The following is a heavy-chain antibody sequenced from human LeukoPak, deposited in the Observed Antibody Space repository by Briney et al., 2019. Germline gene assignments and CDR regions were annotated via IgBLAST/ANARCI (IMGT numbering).Heavy chain of an antibody. CDR1: GFTFSSYW. V-gene: IGHV3-53*01. J-gene: IGHJ4*02. Sequence: PGGSLRLSCAASGFTFSSYWMSWVRQAPGKGLEWVSVIYSGGSTYYADSVKGRFTISRDNSKNTLYLQMNSLRAEDTAVYYCGRGYGIDYWGQGTLVTVSS. CDR2: IYSGGST. CDR3: GRGYGIDY. D-gene: IGHD3-16*01.